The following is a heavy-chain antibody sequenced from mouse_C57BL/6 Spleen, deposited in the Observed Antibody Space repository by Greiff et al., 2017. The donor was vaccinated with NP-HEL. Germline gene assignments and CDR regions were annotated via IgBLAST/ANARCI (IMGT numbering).Heavy chain of an antibody. CDR3: ATKSFITTAWRDY. D-gene: IGHD1-1*01. CDR2: IDPEDGET. V-gene: IGHV14-2*01. Sequence: EVMLVESGAELVKPGASVKLSCTASGFNIKDYYMHWVKQRTEQGLEWIGRIDPEDGETKYAPKFQGKATITADTSSNTAYLQLSSLTSEDTAVYYCATKSFITTAWRDYWGQGTSVTVSS. CDR1: GFNIKDYY. J-gene: IGHJ4*01.